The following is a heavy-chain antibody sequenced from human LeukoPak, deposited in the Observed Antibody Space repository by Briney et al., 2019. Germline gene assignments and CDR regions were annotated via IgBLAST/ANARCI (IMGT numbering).Heavy chain of an antibody. CDR1: GGSINNYY. J-gene: IGHJ4*02. V-gene: IGHV4-59*01. Sequence: SETLSLTCSVSGGSINNYYWGWIRRPPGRGLEYIGHIYYTGKTDYNPSFKSRVTMSVDTSKNQLSLKSHFLTAADTAVYYCARWDGSSGTCYYLDYWGQGTLVIVSS. CDR3: ARWDGSSGTCYYLDY. CDR2: IYYTGKT. D-gene: IGHD3-10*01.